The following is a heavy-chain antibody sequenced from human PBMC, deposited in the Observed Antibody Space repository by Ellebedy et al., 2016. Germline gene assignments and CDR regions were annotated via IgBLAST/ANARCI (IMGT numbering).Heavy chain of an antibody. V-gene: IGHV3-23*01. J-gene: IGHJ4*03. D-gene: IGHD2-8*01. Sequence: GGSLRLXXVASGFTFSSYAMTWVRQTPGKGLEWVSLMNVRGSEIQYADSVKGRFTISRDDSRSTLYLQMNSLRAEDTSLYYCAKGESKYCTTAACRAPWFGGWGQGNLVTVSS. CDR1: GFTFSSYA. CDR2: MNVRGSEI. CDR3: AKGESKYCTTAACRAPWFGG.